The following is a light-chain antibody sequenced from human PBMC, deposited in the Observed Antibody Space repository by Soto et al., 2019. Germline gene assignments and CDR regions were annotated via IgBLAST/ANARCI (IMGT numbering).Light chain of an antibody. Sequence: QSVLTQPPSASGTPGQRVTISCSGSSSNIGSNTVNWYQQLPGTAPKLLIYSNNQRPSGVPDRFSGSKSGTSASLAISGLQSKAEADYYCAAWDDSLNGFWVFGGGTTLAVL. CDR2: SNN. CDR3: AAWDDSLNGFWV. V-gene: IGLV1-44*01. J-gene: IGLJ3*02. CDR1: SSNIGSNT.